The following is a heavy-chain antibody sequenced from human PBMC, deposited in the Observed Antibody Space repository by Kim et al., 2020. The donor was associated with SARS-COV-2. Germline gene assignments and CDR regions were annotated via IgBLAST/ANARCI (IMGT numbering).Heavy chain of an antibody. CDR3: ARHIWGYSSGWYYYYGMDV. CDR2: IYPGDSDT. V-gene: IGHV5-51*01. Sequence: GESLKISCKGSGYSFTSYWIGWVRQMPGKGLEWMGIIYPGDSDTRYSPSFQGQVTISADKSISTAYLQWSSLKASDTAMYYCARHIWGYSSGWYYYYGMDVWGQGTTVTVPS. J-gene: IGHJ6*02. CDR1: GYSFTSYW. D-gene: IGHD6-19*01.